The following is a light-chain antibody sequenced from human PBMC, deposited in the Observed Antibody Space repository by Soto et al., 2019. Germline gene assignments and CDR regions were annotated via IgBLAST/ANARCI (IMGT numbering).Light chain of an antibody. J-gene: IGKJ5*01. CDR1: QSVLQSNGYNY. CDR2: LGS. CDR3: MQGVQMPPIT. Sequence: ILMTQSRLSLPVTPGEPSSISCGAGQSVLQSNGYNYLDWYLQKPGQSPQLLIYLGSNRASGVPDRFSGSGSGTDFTLNISSVEAEDVGLYYCMQGVQMPPITFGQGTRLEIK. V-gene: IGKV2-28*01.